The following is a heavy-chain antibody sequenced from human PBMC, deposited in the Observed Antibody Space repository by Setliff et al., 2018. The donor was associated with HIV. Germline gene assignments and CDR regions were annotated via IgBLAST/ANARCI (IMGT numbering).Heavy chain of an antibody. CDR2: VNRGRRT. J-gene: IGHJ4*02. CDR3: ARGLNYYGSGSYLPLGY. Sequence: WIRQPPGMGLEWIGEVNRGRRTNYNSSLKSRVTISIDTSRNQFSLTVSSVTAADTAVYYCARGLNYYGSGSYLPLGYWGQGTLVTVSS. D-gene: IGHD3-10*01. V-gene: IGHV4-34*01.